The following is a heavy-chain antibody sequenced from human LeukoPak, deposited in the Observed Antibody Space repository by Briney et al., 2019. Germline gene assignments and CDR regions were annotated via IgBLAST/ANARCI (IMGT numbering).Heavy chain of an antibody. CDR3: ARDPHCSSTSCYDDY. Sequence: ASVKVSCKAAGYSFTTFHINWVRQATGQGLEWMGWMNPNSGNTGYAQKFQGRVTMTRNTPISTAYMELSSLRSEDTAVYYCARDPHCSSTSCYDDYWGQGTLVTVSS. V-gene: IGHV1-8*02. CDR1: GYSFTTFH. CDR2: MNPNSGNT. D-gene: IGHD2-2*01. J-gene: IGHJ4*02.